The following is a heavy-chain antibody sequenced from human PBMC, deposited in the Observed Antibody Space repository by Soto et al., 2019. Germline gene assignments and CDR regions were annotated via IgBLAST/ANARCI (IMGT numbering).Heavy chain of an antibody. Sequence: GGSLRLSCAASGFTVSSNYMSWVRQAPGKGLEWVSVIYSGGSTYYADSVKGRFTISRDNSKNTLYLQMNSLRAEDTAVYYCARDRSSGWYSNYFDYWGQGTLVTVSS. CDR2: IYSGGST. CDR1: GFTVSSNY. V-gene: IGHV3-66*01. CDR3: ARDRSSGWYSNYFDY. D-gene: IGHD6-19*01. J-gene: IGHJ4*02.